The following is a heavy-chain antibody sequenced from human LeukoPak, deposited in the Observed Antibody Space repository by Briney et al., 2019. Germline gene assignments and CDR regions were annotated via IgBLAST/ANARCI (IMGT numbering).Heavy chain of an antibody. CDR3: AKDRGYCSGGSCHNWFDP. Sequence: PGGSLRLSCTASGFTFSSYTMSWVRQAPGKGLRWVSTITTGGPNTYYADSVKGRFTISRDNSKNTLYLQMNSLRAEDTAVYYCAKDRGYCSGGSCHNWFDPWGQGTLVTVSS. D-gene: IGHD2-15*01. V-gene: IGHV3-23*01. CDR1: GFTFSSYT. CDR2: ITTGGPNT. J-gene: IGHJ5*02.